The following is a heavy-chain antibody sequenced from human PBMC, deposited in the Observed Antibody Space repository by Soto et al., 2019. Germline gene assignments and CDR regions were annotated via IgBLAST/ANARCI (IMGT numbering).Heavy chain of an antibody. J-gene: IGHJ4*02. CDR3: ARVALAGTRVDY. CDR1: GGSISSSNW. V-gene: IGHV4-4*02. CDR2: IYHSGST. Sequence: QVQLQESGPGLVKPSGTLSLTCAVSGGSISSSNWWSWVRQPPGKGLEWIGEIYHSGSTNYNPSLKSRGPIALXXSKNHFSRKLSSVPDADTAVYYCARVALAGTRVDYWGQGTLVTVSS. D-gene: IGHD6-19*01.